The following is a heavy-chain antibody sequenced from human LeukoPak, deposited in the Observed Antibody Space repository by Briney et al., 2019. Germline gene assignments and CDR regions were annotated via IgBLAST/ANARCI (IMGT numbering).Heavy chain of an antibody. V-gene: IGHV3-23*01. CDR2: ISTSGGST. D-gene: IGHD3-22*01. CDR3: ARGSRDYYDS. CDR1: GFTFSNFD. Sequence: GGSLRLSCAASGFTFSNFDMSWVRQAPGKGLEWVSAISTSGGSTYYADSVRGRFTISRDNSKNTLYLQMNSLRADDTAKYYCARGSRDYYDSWGQGTLVTVSS. J-gene: IGHJ4*02.